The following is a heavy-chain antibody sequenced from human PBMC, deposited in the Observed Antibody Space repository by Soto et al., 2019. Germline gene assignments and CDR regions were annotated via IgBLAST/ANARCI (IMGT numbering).Heavy chain of an antibody. CDR2: IYWDDDK. J-gene: IGHJ4*02. CDR1: GFSLSTTEEG. Sequence: QITLKESGPTLVKPTQTLTLTCTFSGFSLSTTEEGVGWIRQPPGKVPEWLALIYWDDDKRYSPSLKTRLTITKDTSKNQVVLTVTNVDPVDTATYYCAHGSCFGADCYPNPYFDFWGQGILVTVSS. V-gene: IGHV2-5*02. D-gene: IGHD2-21*02. CDR3: AHGSCFGADCYPNPYFDF.